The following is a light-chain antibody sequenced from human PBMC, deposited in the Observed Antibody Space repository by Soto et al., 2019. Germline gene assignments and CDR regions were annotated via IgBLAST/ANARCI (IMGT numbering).Light chain of an antibody. J-gene: IGKJ5*01. Sequence: DIQMTQSPSSLSASVGDRVTSTCGAGQSISSYLNWYQQKPGKAPNLLMYGASYLKSGVPTSFSGSGSGTDFTLPISSLQTEDFAIYYCQQTYTTPQITFGHGTRLEIK. CDR2: GAS. CDR1: QSISSY. V-gene: IGKV1-39*01. CDR3: QQTYTTPQIT.